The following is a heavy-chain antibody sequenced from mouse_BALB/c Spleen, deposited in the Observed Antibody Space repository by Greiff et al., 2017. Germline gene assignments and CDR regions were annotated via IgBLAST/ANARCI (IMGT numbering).Heavy chain of an antibody. Sequence: EVQLQQSGPELVKPGASVKMSCKASGYTFTSYVMHWVKQKPGQGLEWIGYINPYNDGTKYNEKFKGKATLTSDKSSSTAYMELSSLTSEDSAVYYCARSYYDYDDRFAYWGQGTLVTVSA. V-gene: IGHV1-14*01. CDR1: GYTFTSYV. D-gene: IGHD2-4*01. CDR2: INPYNDGT. CDR3: ARSYYDYDDRFAY. J-gene: IGHJ3*01.